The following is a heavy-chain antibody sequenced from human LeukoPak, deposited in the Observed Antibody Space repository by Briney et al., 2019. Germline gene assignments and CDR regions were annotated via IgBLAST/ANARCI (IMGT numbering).Heavy chain of an antibody. CDR1: GGSISSYY. V-gene: IGHV4-59*08. CDR2: IYYSGST. Sequence: SETLSLTCTVSGGSISSYYWSWIRQPPGKGLEWIGYIYYSGSTNYNPSLKSRGTISVDASKNQFPLKLSSVTAADTAVYYCARISPHYYDSSGYLWGQGTLVTVSS. J-gene: IGHJ4*02. CDR3: ARISPHYYDSSGYL. D-gene: IGHD3-22*01.